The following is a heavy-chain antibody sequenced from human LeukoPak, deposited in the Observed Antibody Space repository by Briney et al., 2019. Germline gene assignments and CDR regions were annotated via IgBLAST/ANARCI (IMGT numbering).Heavy chain of an antibody. CDR2: IKQDGSEK. Sequence: PGGSLRLSCGASGFTFSSYWMSWVRQAPGKGLEWVANIKQDGSEKYYVDSVKGRFTISRDNAKNSLYLQMNSLRAEDMAVYYCARDDTYYYDSSGYVLGVYGMDVWGQGTTVTVSS. V-gene: IGHV3-7*01. J-gene: IGHJ6*02. CDR1: GFTFSSYW. CDR3: ARDDTYYYDSSGYVLGVYGMDV. D-gene: IGHD3-22*01.